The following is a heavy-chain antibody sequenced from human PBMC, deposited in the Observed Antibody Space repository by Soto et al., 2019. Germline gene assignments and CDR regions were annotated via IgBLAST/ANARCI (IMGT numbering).Heavy chain of an antibody. V-gene: IGHV1-69*01. Sequence: QVQLVQSGAEVKKPGSSVKVSCKASGGTFSSYAISWVRQAPGQGLEWMGGIIPIFGTANYAQKFQGRVTSTADESTSTAYMELSSLRSEDTAVYYCVYDYVWGSYRYNGWFDPWGQGTLVTVSS. CDR1: GGTFSSYA. CDR2: IIPIFGTA. J-gene: IGHJ5*02. D-gene: IGHD3-16*02. CDR3: VYDYVWGSYRYNGWFDP.